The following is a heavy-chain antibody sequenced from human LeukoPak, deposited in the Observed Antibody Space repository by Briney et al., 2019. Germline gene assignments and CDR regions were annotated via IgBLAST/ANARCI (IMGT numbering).Heavy chain of an antibody. CDR3: ARDSAARADRWIVLMVYAMDY. J-gene: IGHJ4*02. CDR1: GYTFTGYY. Sequence: ASVKVSSKASGYTFTGYYMNWVRQAPGQGLEWMGWINPNSGCTNYAQKFQGRVTMTRDTSISTAYKELSRLRSDDTAVYYCARDSAARADRWIVLMVYAMDYWGQGTLVTVSS. V-gene: IGHV1-2*02. D-gene: IGHD2-8*01. CDR2: INPNSGCT.